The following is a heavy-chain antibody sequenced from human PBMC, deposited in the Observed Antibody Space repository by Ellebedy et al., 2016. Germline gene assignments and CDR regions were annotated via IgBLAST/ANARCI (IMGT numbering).Heavy chain of an antibody. D-gene: IGHD2-2*01. Sequence: GESLKISXAATGFTFRRYAMSWVRQAPGKGLEWVANIDSPGSRTYYADSVKGRFTISRDNSKNTQTLQMNSLRAEDTAIYYCAKVFCNSTTCPSYWYGLDFWGQGTTVTVSS. J-gene: IGHJ6*02. CDR1: GFTFRRYA. CDR3: AKVFCNSTTCPSYWYGLDF. V-gene: IGHV3-23*05. CDR2: IDSPGSRT.